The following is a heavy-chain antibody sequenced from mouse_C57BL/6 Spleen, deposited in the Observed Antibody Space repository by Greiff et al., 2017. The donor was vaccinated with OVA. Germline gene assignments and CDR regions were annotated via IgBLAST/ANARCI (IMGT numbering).Heavy chain of an antibody. CDR1: GYTFTSYW. D-gene: IGHD4-1*01. Sequence: QVQLQQPGAELVRPGTSVKLSCKASGYTFTSYWMHWVKQRPGQGLEWIGVIDPSDSYTNYNQKFKGKATLTVDTSSSTAYMQLSSLTSDDSAVDYCAKNLSNCDFAYWGQGTLVTVSA. J-gene: IGHJ3*01. V-gene: IGHV1-59*01. CDR2: IDPSDSYT. CDR3: AKNLSNCDFAY.